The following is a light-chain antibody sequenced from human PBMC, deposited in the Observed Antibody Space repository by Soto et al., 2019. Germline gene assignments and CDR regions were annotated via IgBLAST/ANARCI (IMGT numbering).Light chain of an antibody. CDR2: DAS. CDR3: QQRSNWPPIT. J-gene: IGKJ5*01. V-gene: IGKV3-11*01. Sequence: EIVLTQSPATLSLSPGERATLSCRASQSVNNYLAWYQQTPGQAPRLLIYDASNRANGIPGRFSGSGSGTDLTLTISSLEPEDFAVYYCQQRSNWPPITFGQGTRLEIK. CDR1: QSVNNY.